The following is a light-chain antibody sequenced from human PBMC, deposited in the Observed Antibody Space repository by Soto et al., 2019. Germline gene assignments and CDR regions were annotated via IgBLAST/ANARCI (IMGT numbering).Light chain of an antibody. CDR1: SDDVGGYDF. CDR3: ASYTSSSTYL. J-gene: IGLJ3*02. CDR2: DFI. V-gene: IGLV2-14*03. Sequence: QSVLTQPASMSGSPGQSITISCTGTSDDVGGYDFVSWYQQHPGKVPRLIIYDFIKRPSGVSDRFSASNSGNTASLTISGLEFEDEADYYCASYTSSSTYLFGGRTKVAVL.